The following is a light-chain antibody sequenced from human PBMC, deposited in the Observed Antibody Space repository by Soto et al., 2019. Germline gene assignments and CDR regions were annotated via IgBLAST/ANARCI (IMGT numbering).Light chain of an antibody. CDR1: QSISSW. CDR2: DAS. V-gene: IGKV1-5*01. CDR3: QYRSNWSPGT. Sequence: DIQFTQSPSFLSASVGDRVTITCRASQSISSWLAWYQQKAGKAPKLLIYDASTLESGVPSRFSGSGSGTDFTLTISSREPEDVAVYNCQYRSNWSPGTFGQGTRLEIK. J-gene: IGKJ5*01.